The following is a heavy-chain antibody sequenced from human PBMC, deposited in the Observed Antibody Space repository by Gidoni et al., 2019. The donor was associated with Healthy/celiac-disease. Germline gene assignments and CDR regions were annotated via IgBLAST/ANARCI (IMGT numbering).Heavy chain of an antibody. CDR3: AKDKAPFGGSEVGDDAFDI. D-gene: IGHD3-16*01. V-gene: IGHV3-9*01. Sequence: EVQLVESGGGLVQPGRSLRLSCAASGFTFDDYAMHWVRQAPGKGLEWVSGISWNSGSIGYADSVKGRFTISRDNAKNSLYLQMNSLRAEDTALYYCAKDKAPFGGSEVGDDAFDIWGQGTMVTVSS. CDR1: GFTFDDYA. CDR2: ISWNSGSI. J-gene: IGHJ3*02.